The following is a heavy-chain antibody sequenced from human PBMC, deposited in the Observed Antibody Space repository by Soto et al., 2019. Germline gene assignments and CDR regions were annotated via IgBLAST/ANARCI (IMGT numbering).Heavy chain of an antibody. CDR3: ARVRCSSTSCPDYDFWSGYYRGDAFDI. J-gene: IGHJ3*02. V-gene: IGHV1-8*01. Sequence: ASVKVSCKASGYTFTSYDINWVRQATGQGLEWMGWMNPNSGNTGYAQKFQGRVTMTRNTSISTAYMELSSLRSGDTAVYYCARVRCSSTSCPDYDFWSGYYRGDAFDIWGQGTMVTVSS. CDR2: MNPNSGNT. D-gene: IGHD3-3*01. CDR1: GYTFTSYD.